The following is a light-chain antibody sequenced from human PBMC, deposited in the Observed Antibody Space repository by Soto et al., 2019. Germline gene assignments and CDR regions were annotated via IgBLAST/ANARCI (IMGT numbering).Light chain of an antibody. J-gene: IGLJ1*01. CDR3: QTWNTGTYV. Sequence: QLVLTQSPSASASLGASVKLTGTLSSGHSTYSIAWHQQQPEKGPRYLMKLNGDGSHNKGDGIPDRFSGSSSGAERHLTISSLQSEDEAEYYCQTWNTGTYVCGIGTRSPS. CDR2: LNGDGSH. V-gene: IGLV4-69*01. CDR1: SGHSTYS.